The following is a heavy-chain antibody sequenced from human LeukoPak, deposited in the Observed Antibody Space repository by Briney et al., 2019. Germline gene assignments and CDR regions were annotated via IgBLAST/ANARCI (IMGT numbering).Heavy chain of an antibody. CDR2: ISGSGDTT. J-gene: IGHJ4*02. V-gene: IGHV3-23*01. D-gene: IGHD3-10*01. CDR1: GFTFSSYA. Sequence: GGSLRLSCAASGFTFSSYAMSWVRQAPGKGLERVSHISGSGDTTYYAGSVKGRFTISRDNSKNTLYLQMNSLRADDTAVYYCAKDMEGSVADYFDYWGQGTLVTVSS. CDR3: AKDMEGSVADYFDY.